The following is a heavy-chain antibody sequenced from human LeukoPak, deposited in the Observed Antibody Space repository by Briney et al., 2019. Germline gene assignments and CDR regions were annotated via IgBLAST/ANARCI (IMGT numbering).Heavy chain of an antibody. CDR1: GYTFTGYY. CDR3: ARDENRYYDILTGYQDY. CDR2: INPNSGGT. Sequence: ASGKVSCKASGYTFTGYYMHWVRQAPGQGLEWMGWINPNSGGTNYAQKFQGRVTMTRDASISTAYMELSRLRSDDTAVYYCARDENRYYDILTGYQDYWGQGTLVTVSS. J-gene: IGHJ4*02. D-gene: IGHD3-9*01. V-gene: IGHV1-2*02.